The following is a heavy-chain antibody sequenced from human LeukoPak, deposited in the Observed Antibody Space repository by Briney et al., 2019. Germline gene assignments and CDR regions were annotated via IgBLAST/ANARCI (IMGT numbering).Heavy chain of an antibody. CDR2: ISSGSSAI. J-gene: IGHJ1*01. Sequence: GGSLRLSCEASGFTFTTYSMTWVRQAPGKGLEWVSIISSGSSAIFSADALKGRFTISRDNSKNTLYLQMNSLRAEDTAVYYCARPRITIFGVVIIPYFQHWGQGTLVTVSS. CDR3: ARPRITIFGVVIIPYFQH. CDR1: GFTFTTYS. D-gene: IGHD3-3*01. V-gene: IGHV3-21*01.